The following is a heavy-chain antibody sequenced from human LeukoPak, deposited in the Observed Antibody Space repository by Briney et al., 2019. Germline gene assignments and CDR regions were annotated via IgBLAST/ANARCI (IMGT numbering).Heavy chain of an antibody. J-gene: IGHJ4*02. CDR2: ISYDGSNK. CDR1: GFTFSSYA. CDR3: ARDAVYGVAFSY. D-gene: IGHD4-17*01. Sequence: GGSLRLSCAASGFTFSSYAMHWVRQAPGKGLEWVAVISYDGSNKYYADSVKGRFTISRDNSKNTLYVQMNSLRAEDTAVCYCARDAVYGVAFSYWGQGTLVTVSS. V-gene: IGHV3-30*04.